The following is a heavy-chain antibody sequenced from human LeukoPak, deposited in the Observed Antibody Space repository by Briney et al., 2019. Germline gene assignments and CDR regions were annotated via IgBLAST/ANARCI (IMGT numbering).Heavy chain of an antibody. CDR3: ARDYCSSTSCYSYWYFDL. CDR1: GGSISSGSYY. J-gene: IGHJ2*01. D-gene: IGHD2-2*01. Sequence: SETLSLTCTVSGGSISSGSYYWSWIRQPAGKGLEWIGRIYTSGSTNYNPSLKSRVTISVDTSKNQFSLYLDSVTAADTAVYYCARDYCSSTSCYSYWYFDLWGRGTLVTVSS. CDR2: IYTSGST. V-gene: IGHV4-61*02.